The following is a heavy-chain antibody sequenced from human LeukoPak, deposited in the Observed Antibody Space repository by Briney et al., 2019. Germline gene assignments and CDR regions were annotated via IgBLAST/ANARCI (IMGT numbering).Heavy chain of an antibody. CDR1: GFAFGSYT. J-gene: IGHJ3*02. Sequence: GGSLRLSCTASGFAFGSYTITWVRQAPGKGLEWVSSISSTGFYVYYADSVKGRFAISRDNAMNSLYLQMNSLRADDTAVYYCARPKDTAMALSDAFDIWGQGTMATVSS. V-gene: IGHV3-21*01. CDR3: ARPKDTAMALSDAFDI. D-gene: IGHD5-18*01. CDR2: ISSTGFYV.